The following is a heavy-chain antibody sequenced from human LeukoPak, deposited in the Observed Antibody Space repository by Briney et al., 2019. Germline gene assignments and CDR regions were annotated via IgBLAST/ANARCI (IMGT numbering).Heavy chain of an antibody. CDR1: GYTFTSYG. D-gene: IGHD3-9*01. CDR3: ARGGAVLRYFDWLSLAYYFDY. CDR2: ISAYNGNT. Sequence: GASVTVSCKASGYTFTSYGISWVRQAPGQGLEWMGWISAYNGNTNYAQKLQGRVTMTTDTSTSTAYMELRSLRSDDTAVYYCARGGAVLRYFDWLSLAYYFDYWGQGTLVTVSS. V-gene: IGHV1-18*01. J-gene: IGHJ4*02.